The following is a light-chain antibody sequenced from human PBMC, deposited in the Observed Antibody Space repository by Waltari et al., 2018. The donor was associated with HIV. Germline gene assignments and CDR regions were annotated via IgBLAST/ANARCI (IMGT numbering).Light chain of an antibody. CDR2: SNN. Sequence: QSVLTQSPSASGTPGQRVTISCSGSSSNIGSNTVNWYQQLPGTAPKLLIYSNNQRPSGVPDRFSGSKSGTSASLAISGLQSEDEADYYCAAWDDSLKGVVFGGGTKLTVL. CDR3: AAWDDSLKGVV. CDR1: SSNIGSNT. J-gene: IGLJ2*01. V-gene: IGLV1-44*01.